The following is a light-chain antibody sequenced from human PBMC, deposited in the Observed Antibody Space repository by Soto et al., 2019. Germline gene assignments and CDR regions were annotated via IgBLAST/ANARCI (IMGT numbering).Light chain of an antibody. CDR1: SSDIGGYNY. CDR3: SSYTSTSTLYV. V-gene: IGLV2-14*03. CDR2: DVS. Sequence: QSALTQPASVSGSPGQSITISCTGTSSDIGGYNYVSWYQQLPGKVPKLIIYDVSNRPSGVSDRFSGSKSGNAASLTISGLQAEDEAAYYCSSYTSTSTLYVFGTGTKVTVL. J-gene: IGLJ1*01.